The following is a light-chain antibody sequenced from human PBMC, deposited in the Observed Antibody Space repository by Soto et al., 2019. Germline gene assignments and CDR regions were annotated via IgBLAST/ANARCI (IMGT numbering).Light chain of an antibody. Sequence: EIVLTQSPATLSLSPGERAALSCRASHSVSSYSLAWYQQKPGQAPRLVMYGTSNRATGIPDRFSGSGSGTDFTLTIRRLEPEDFAVYYCQQYDSSPRTFGQGTKVDIK. CDR3: QQYDSSPRT. J-gene: IGKJ1*01. CDR1: HSVSSYS. V-gene: IGKV3-20*01. CDR2: GTS.